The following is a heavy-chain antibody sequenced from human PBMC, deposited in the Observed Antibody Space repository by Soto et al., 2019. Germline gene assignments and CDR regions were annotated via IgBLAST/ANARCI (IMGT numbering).Heavy chain of an antibody. J-gene: IGHJ3*02. CDR1: GCKFIDYC. Sequence: GVSMRVSRTAAGCKFIDYCGSWIRQAPGKGLDWVSYIRSGGAIFYADSVTGRFTISRDNDKNSLYLQMNSLRAEDTAVYYCARRIQGSGSYSFDIWGQGTMVTVSS. D-gene: IGHD2-15*01. CDR3: ARRIQGSGSYSFDI. CDR2: IRSGGAI. V-gene: IGHV3-11*01.